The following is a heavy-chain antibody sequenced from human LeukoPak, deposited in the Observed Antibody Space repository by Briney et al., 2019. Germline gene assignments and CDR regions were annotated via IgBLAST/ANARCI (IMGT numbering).Heavy chain of an antibody. CDR1: GFALSSLW. CDR3: ARNNGMDV. CDR2: VNRDGSET. Sequence: PGGSLRLSCAASGFALSSLWMTWVRQVPGRGPEWVANVNRDGSETYYLDSVKGRFTISKDNAKNSLYLQMNSLRAEDTALYHCARNNGMDVWGQGTTVIVSS. V-gene: IGHV3-7*03. J-gene: IGHJ6*02.